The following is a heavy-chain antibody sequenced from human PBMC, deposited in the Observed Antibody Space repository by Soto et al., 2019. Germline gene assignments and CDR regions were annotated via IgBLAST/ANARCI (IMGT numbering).Heavy chain of an antibody. CDR3: SRYGNIENYFDP. V-gene: IGHV5-51*01. Sequence: GESLKISCKGSGYRFANYWIAWVRQMPGKGLEWMGIIYPGDSDTRYSPSFRGQVTISADKSISTAYLQWSSLKASDTAMYYCSRYGNIENYFDPWGQGTLVTVSS. CDR2: IYPGDSDT. D-gene: IGHD1-7*01. J-gene: IGHJ5*02. CDR1: GYRFANYW.